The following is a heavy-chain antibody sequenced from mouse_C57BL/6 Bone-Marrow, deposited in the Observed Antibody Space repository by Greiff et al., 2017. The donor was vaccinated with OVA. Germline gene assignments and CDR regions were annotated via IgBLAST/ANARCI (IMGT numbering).Heavy chain of an antibody. CDR3: ARTPGAYDFDY. D-gene: IGHD2-12*01. CDR2: IWNGGST. J-gene: IGHJ2*01. V-gene: IGHV2-2*01. CDR1: GFSLTGYG. Sequence: VQLQQSGPGLVQPSQTLSISCTASGFSLTGYGIHWVRQSPGKGLEWLGVIWNGGSTDYNAAFISRLSINKDNSKSHVFFKMNSLQADDTAIYYCARTPGAYDFDYEDRGTTITVSS.